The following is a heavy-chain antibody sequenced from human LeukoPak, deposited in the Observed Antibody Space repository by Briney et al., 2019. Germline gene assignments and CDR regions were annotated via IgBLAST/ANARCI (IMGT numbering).Heavy chain of an antibody. CDR3: AKDVLTATTFDSGMNV. Sequence: TGGSLRLSCVVSGFSFSDYEMAWVRQAPGMGLEWISYISNSGDIRRYADAVKGRFTISRDNAKNSLYLQMNSLRAEDTALYYCAKDVLTATTFDSGMNVWGQGTTVTVSS. D-gene: IGHD1-20*01. CDR1: GFSFSDYE. J-gene: IGHJ6*02. V-gene: IGHV3-48*03. CDR2: ISNSGDIR.